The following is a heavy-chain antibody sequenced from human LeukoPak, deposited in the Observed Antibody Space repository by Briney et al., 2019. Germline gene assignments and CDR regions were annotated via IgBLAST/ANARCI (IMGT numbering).Heavy chain of an antibody. Sequence: GGSLRLSCAASGFTFSNYNIHWVRQAPGKGLEWVAFIWYDGSDKYYADSVKGRFTISRDNSKNTLYLQMISLGPEDTAVYYCAKDGFDYWGQGTLVTVSS. CDR2: IWYDGSDK. V-gene: IGHV3-30*02. CDR3: AKDGFDY. CDR1: GFTFSNYN. J-gene: IGHJ4*02.